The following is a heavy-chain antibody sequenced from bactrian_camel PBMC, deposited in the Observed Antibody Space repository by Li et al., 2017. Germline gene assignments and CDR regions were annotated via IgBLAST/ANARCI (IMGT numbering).Heavy chain of an antibody. J-gene: IGHJ6*01. CDR2: INGRGTLT. D-gene: IGHD6*01. CDR1: GFSFSNYA. CDR3: AAEGDGGTWSVGDFGY. V-gene: IGHV3S31*01. Sequence: VQLVESGGGLVRPGGSLRLSCEASGFSFSNYAMTWVRQAPGKGLQWVSVINGRGTLTYYTDSVKGRFTISRDNTKNTLYLQMNSLQTEDSAVYYCAAEGDGGTWSVGDFGYWGQGTQVTVS.